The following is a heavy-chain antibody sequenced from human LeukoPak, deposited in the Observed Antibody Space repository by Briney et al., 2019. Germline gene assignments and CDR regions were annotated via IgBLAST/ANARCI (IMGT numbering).Heavy chain of an antibody. CDR1: GGSISRNY. CDR3: ARNHGSGRGEWFDP. Sequence: SETLSLTCTVSGGSISRNYWTWIRQPPGKGLEWIGYMYYSGSTNYNPSLKSRVAMSVDTSKNQFSLKMSSVTAADTAVYYCARNHGSGRGEWFDPWGQGTLVTVSS. J-gene: IGHJ5*02. V-gene: IGHV4-59*01. D-gene: IGHD3-10*01. CDR2: MYYSGST.